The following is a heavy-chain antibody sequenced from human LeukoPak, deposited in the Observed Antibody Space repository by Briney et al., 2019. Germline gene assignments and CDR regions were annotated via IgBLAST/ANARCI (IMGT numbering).Heavy chain of an antibody. J-gene: IGHJ4*02. V-gene: IGHV4-34*01. CDR1: GGSFSGYY. CDR3: ARVGMVRGAD. Sequence: PSETLSLTCAVYGGSFSGYYWSWIRQPPGKGLEWIGEINHSGSTNYNPSLKSRVTISVDTSKNQFSLKLSSVTAADTAVYYCARVGMVRGADWGQGTLVTVSS. CDR2: INHSGST. D-gene: IGHD3-10*01.